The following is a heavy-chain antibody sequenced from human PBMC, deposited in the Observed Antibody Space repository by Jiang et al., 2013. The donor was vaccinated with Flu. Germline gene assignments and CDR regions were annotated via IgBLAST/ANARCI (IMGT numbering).Heavy chain of an antibody. V-gene: IGHV3-66*02. J-gene: IGHJ4*02. Sequence: VQLLESGGGVVQPGGSLRLSCAASGFTVSSNYINWVRQAPGKGLEWVSVIYSGGSTYYADSVKGRFTISRDNSKNTLYLQMNSLRAEDTAVYYCARGGIAAADCLDYWGQGTLVTVSS. CDR2: IYSGGST. CDR1: GFTVSSNY. D-gene: IGHD6-13*01. CDR3: ARGGIAAADCLDY.